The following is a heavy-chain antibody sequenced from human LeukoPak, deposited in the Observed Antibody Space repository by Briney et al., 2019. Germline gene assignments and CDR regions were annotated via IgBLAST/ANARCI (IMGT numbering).Heavy chain of an antibody. CDR3: ATNITIFGVLSDY. J-gene: IGHJ4*02. Sequence: PSETLSLTCTVSGGSISSSSYYWDWIRQPPGKGLEWIGSIYYSGSTYYNPSLRSRVTMSVDTSTNQLSLKLSSVTAADTAVYYCATNITIFGVLSDYWGQGTLVTVSS. CDR1: GGSISSSSYY. CDR2: IYYSGST. V-gene: IGHV4-39*01. D-gene: IGHD3-3*01.